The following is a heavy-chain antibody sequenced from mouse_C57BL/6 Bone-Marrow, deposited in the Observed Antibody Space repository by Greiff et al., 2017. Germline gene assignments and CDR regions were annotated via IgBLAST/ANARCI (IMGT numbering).Heavy chain of an antibody. CDR3: AGGGRYYGPLAY. D-gene: IGHD1-1*02. CDR2: SRNNTNDNTT. CDR1: GFTFSDFY. Sequence: EVMLVESGGGLVQSGRSPRLSCATSGFTFSDFYMEWVRHAPGKGLEWIAASRNNTNDNTTEYSASVQGRFIGSRDNYPRILHLQMHALRAADTAIYYCAGGGRYYGPLAYWGQGTLVTVSA. V-gene: IGHV7-1*01. J-gene: IGHJ3*01.